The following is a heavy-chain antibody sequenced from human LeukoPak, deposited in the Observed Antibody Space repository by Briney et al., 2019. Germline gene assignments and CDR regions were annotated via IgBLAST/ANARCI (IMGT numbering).Heavy chain of an antibody. V-gene: IGHV4-59*01. J-gene: IGHJ5*02. CDR1: GGSINSYY. D-gene: IGHD3-22*01. CDR3: AGALADYYDRSGFPHTWFDP. Sequence: SEALSFTCTVSGGSINSYYWSWIRQPPGKGLEWIGYIYYSGSTNYNPSLKSRVTISVDTSKNQFSLKLSSVTAADTAVYYCAGALADYYDRSGFPHTWFDPWGQGPLVTVSS. CDR2: IYYSGST.